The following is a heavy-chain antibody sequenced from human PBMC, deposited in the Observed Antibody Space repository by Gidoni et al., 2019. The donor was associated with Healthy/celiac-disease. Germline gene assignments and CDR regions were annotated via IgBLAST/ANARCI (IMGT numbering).Heavy chain of an antibody. J-gene: IGHJ6*02. CDR1: GGTFSSYA. CDR2: IIPIFGTA. Sequence: QVPLVQSGAEVKKPGSSVKVSCQASGGTFSSYAISWVRQAPGQGLEWMGGIIPIFGTANYAQKFQGRVTMTADESTSTAYMELSSLRSEDTAVYYCARGTNTYYYYGMDGWGQGTTVTVSS. V-gene: IGHV1-69*01. CDR3: ARGTNTYYYYGMDG.